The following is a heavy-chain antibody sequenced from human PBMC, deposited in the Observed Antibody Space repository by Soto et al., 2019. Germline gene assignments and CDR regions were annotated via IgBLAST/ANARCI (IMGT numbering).Heavy chain of an antibody. V-gene: IGHV3-33*05. CDR1: GFTFSSYG. CDR3: ARDGLWYSASWPVDY. D-gene: IGHD6-13*01. Sequence: QVQLVESGGGVVQPGRSLRLSCAASGFTFSSYGMHWVRQAPGKGLEWVAFISYDGSDKYYADSVKGRFTISRDNSKNTLYLQMNSLRAEDTAVYYCARDGLWYSASWPVDYWGQGTLVTVSS. J-gene: IGHJ4*02. CDR2: ISYDGSDK.